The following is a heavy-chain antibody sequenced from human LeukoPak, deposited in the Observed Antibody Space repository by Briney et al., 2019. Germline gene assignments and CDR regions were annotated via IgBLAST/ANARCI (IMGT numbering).Heavy chain of an antibody. CDR3: ASTFGVYCSSTSCFKGDWFDP. CDR1: GGSFSGYY. J-gene: IGHJ5*02. V-gene: IGHV4-34*01. Sequence: SETLSHTCAVYGGSFSGYYWSWIRQPPGKGLEWIGEINHSGSTNYNPSLKSRVTISVDTSKNQFSLKLSSVTAADTAVYYCASTFGVYCSSTSCFKGDWFDPWGQGTLVTVSS. D-gene: IGHD2-2*01. CDR2: INHSGST.